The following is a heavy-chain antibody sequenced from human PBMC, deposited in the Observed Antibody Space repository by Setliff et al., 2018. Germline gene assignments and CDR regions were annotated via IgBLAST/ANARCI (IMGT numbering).Heavy chain of an antibody. CDR2: IYASGST. J-gene: IGHJ6*03. CDR3: ARESYYYYMDV. CDR1: GGSISSGSHY. V-gene: IGHV4-61*02. Sequence: SETLSLTCTVSGGSISSGSHYWSWIRQPAGKGLEWIGRIYASGSTSYNPSLKSRVTISVDMSKNQFSLKLSSVTAADTAVYYCARESYYYYMDVWGKGTTVTVSS.